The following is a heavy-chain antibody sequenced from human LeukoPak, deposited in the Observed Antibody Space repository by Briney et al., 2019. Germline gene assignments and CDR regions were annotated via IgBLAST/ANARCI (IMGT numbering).Heavy chain of an antibody. CDR3: ARGRSSGWFLV. Sequence: PGGSLRLSCAASGFTFSSYGMSWVRQAPGKGLEWVSAISGSGGSTYYADSVKGRFTISRDNAKNSLYLQMNSLRAEDTAVYYCARGRSSGWFLVWGQGTLVTVSS. V-gene: IGHV3-23*01. CDR1: GFTFSSYG. J-gene: IGHJ4*02. D-gene: IGHD6-19*01. CDR2: ISGSGGST.